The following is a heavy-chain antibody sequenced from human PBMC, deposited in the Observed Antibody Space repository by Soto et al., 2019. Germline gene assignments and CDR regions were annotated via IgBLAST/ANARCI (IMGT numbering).Heavy chain of an antibody. CDR1: GYTFTSYY. CDR3: ARGRRVVATTKPERYYFDY. V-gene: IGHV1-8*01. J-gene: IGHJ4*02. D-gene: IGHD5-12*01. CDR2: MNPNSGNT. Sequence: ASVKVSCKASGYTFTSYYINWVRQATGQGLEWMGWMNPNSGNTGYAQKFQGRVTMTRNTSISTAYMELSSLRSEDTAVYYCARGRRVVATTKPERYYFDYWGQGTLVTVSS.